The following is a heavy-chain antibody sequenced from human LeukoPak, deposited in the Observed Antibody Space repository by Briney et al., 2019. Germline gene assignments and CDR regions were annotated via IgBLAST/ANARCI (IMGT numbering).Heavy chain of an antibody. CDR3: AREIVLMMSDAASPYFMDV. CDR2: LYSGGAA. D-gene: IGHD3-16*01. J-gene: IGHJ6*03. Sequence: SGTLSLTCSGSGASVNDYASCWIRQTPERGLECLCQLYSGGAAQYSPSLKGRVTISLVASTNTVSLSLRSATPADTAVYFCAREIVLMMSDAASPYFMDVWGRGTTVTVAS. V-gene: IGHV4-59*02. CDR1: GASVNDYA.